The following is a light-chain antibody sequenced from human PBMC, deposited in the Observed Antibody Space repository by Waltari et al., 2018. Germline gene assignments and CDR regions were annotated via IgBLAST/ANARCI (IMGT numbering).Light chain of an antibody. CDR3: AAWDDSLNGPV. Sequence: QSVLTQPPSATGTPGPWVTISCSGSSSHIGSNTVTRYQQLPGTAPKPLIYSNNQRPSGVPDRFSGSKSGTSASLAISGLQSEDEADYYCAAWDDSLNGPVFGGGTKLTVL. V-gene: IGLV1-44*01. J-gene: IGLJ3*02. CDR1: SSHIGSNT. CDR2: SNN.